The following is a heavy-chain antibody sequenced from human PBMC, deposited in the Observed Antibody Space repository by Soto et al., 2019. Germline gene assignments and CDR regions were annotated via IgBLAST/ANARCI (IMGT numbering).Heavy chain of an antibody. CDR2: IYYSGST. CDR1: GVSISSDEYY. Sequence: SETLSLTCTVSGVSISSDEYYWSWIRQPPGKGLDWIGYIYYSGSTYYNPSLKSRVTLSVDTSENQFSLEVTSVTAADTAVYYCARALSAYTSHNRANYYYGMDLWGQGTTVTVSS. CDR3: ARALSAYTSHNRANYYYGMDL. V-gene: IGHV4-30-4*01. J-gene: IGHJ6*02. D-gene: IGHD1-20*01.